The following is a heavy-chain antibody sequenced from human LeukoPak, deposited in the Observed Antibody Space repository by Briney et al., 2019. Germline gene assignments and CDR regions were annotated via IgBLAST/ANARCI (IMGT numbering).Heavy chain of an antibody. D-gene: IGHD4-17*01. V-gene: IGHV3-30*04. CDR1: GFTFSDYT. CDR2: ISYDGSYK. CDR3: ARGDFGDYRYFGS. Sequence: PGGSLRLSCAASGFTFSDYTMHRVRQAPGKGREWVALISYDGSYKFYADSAKGRFTISRDNPKNTLFLQMNSLRTEDTTVYYCARGDFGDYRYFGSWGQGTLVTVSS. J-gene: IGHJ4*02.